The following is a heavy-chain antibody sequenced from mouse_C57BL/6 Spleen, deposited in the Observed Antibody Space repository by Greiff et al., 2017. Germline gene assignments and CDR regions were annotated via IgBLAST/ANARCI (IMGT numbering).Heavy chain of an antibody. CDR3: ARIYYYGSSYGNAMDY. CDR2: ISSGSSTI. CDR1: GFTFSDYG. V-gene: IGHV5-17*01. J-gene: IGHJ4*01. Sequence: EVKVVESGGGLVKPGGSLKLSCAASGFTFSDYGMHWVRQAPEKGLEWVAYISSGSSTIYYADTVKGRFTISRDNAKNTLFLQMTSLRSEDTAMYYCARIYYYGSSYGNAMDYWGQGTSVTVSS. D-gene: IGHD1-1*01.